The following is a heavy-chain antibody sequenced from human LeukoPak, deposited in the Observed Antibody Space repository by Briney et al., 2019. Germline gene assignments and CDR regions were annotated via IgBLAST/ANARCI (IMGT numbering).Heavy chain of an antibody. CDR2: IYYSGST. Sequence: PSETLSLTCTVSGVSISSSSYYWGWIRQPPGKGLEWIGSIYYSGSTYYNPSLKSRVTISVDTSKNQFSLKLSSVTAADTAVYYCARQSGFYSNSSYYYYGMDVWGQGTTVTVSS. V-gene: IGHV4-39*01. CDR3: ARQSGFYSNSSYYYYGMDV. CDR1: GVSISSSSYY. D-gene: IGHD4-11*01. J-gene: IGHJ6*02.